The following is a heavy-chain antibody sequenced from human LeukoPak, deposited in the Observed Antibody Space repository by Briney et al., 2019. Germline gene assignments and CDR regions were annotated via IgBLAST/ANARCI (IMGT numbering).Heavy chain of an antibody. CDR1: GGSINKYY. D-gene: IGHD4-17*01. CDR3: ARVPPSYGEAALDY. Sequence: SETLSLTCTVSGGSINKYYWSWIRQSPGKGLEWLGYVHDSAGTIYNPSLKSRVTMSVDTSKNQFSLKLSSVTAADTAVYYCARVPPSYGEAALDYWGQGTLVTVSS. CDR2: VHDSAGT. V-gene: IGHV4-59*12. J-gene: IGHJ4*02.